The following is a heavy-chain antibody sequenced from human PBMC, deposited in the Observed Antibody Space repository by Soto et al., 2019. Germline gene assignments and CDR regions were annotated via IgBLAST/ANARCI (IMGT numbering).Heavy chain of an antibody. J-gene: IGHJ4*02. V-gene: IGHV4-31*03. CDR3: ARTTYDYGDYISRFDY. Sequence: SETLSLTCTVSGGSISSGGYYWSWIRQHPGKGLEWIGYIYYSGSTYYNPSLKSRVTISVDTSKNQFSLKLSSVTAADTAVYYCARTTYDYGDYISRFDYWGQGTLVTVSS. D-gene: IGHD4-17*01. CDR2: IYYSGST. CDR1: GGSISSGGYY.